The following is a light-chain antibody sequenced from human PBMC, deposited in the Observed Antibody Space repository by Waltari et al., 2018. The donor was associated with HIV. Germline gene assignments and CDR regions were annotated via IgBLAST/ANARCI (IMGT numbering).Light chain of an antibody. CDR2: MNN. J-gene: IGLJ2*01. CDR1: SSNIGGNY. CDR3: VAWDDSLSGRVV. Sequence: QSVLTQPPSASGTPGQRVTISCSGSSSNIGGNYVYWYQQVPGTAPKLLIYMNNQRPSGGPDRFSGSKSGTSASLAISGLRSEDEADYYCVAWDDSLSGRVVFGGGTKLTVL. V-gene: IGLV1-47*01.